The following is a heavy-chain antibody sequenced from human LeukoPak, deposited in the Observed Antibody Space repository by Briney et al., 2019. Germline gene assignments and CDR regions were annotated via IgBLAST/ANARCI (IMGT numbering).Heavy chain of an antibody. CDR1: GFTFSSYW. CDR3: ATHNNYKMDA. D-gene: IGHD1-1*01. J-gene: IGHJ6*02. CDR2: INQDGSEE. V-gene: IGHV3-7*03. Sequence: GGSLRLSCAASGFTFSSYWMSWVCQAPGKGLEWVASINQDGSEEYYVDSVKGRFTISRDNAKNSLYLQINSLRAEDTAAYYCATHNNYKMDAWGQGTTVTVSS.